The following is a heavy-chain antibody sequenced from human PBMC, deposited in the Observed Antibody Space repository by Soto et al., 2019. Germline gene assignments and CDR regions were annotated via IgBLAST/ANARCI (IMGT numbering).Heavy chain of an antibody. V-gene: IGHV4-30-4*01. D-gene: IGHD3-3*01. Sequence: QVQLQESGPGLVKPSQTLSLTCTVSGGSISSGDYYWSWIRQPPGKGLEWIGYIYYSGSTYYNPSLKSRVTISVDTSKYQFSLKLSSVTAADTAVYYCARGGIGFCSGYLYPLGMDVWGQGTTVTVSS. CDR2: IYYSGST. J-gene: IGHJ6*02. CDR1: GGSISSGDYY. CDR3: ARGGIGFCSGYLYPLGMDV.